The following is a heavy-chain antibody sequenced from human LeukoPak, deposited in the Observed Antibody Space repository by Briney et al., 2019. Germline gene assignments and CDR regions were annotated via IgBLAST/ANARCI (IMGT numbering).Heavy chain of an antibody. Sequence: EASVKVSCKVFGSKLTEFSMHWVRQAPGKGLEWMGGFGPEHGETLYAQNFQGRVAVTEDRSTDTAYMELSGLRSEDTAVYYCATRLLWFGELFLNAFDIWGQGTMVTVSS. CDR1: GSKLTEFS. D-gene: IGHD3-10*01. V-gene: IGHV1-24*01. CDR3: ATRLLWFGELFLNAFDI. CDR2: FGPEHGET. J-gene: IGHJ3*02.